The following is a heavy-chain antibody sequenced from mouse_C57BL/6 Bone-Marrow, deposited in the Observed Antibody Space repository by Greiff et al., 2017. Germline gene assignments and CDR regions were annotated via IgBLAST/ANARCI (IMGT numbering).Heavy chain of an antibody. CDR1: GYTFTSYW. V-gene: IGHV1-55*01. CDR3: AREDYYYGSSWYFDV. D-gene: IGHD1-1*01. Sequence: QVQLKQSGAELVKPGASVKMSCKASGYTFTSYWITWVKQRPGQGLEWIGDIYPGSGSTNYNEKFKSKATLTVDTSSSTAYMQLSSLTSADSAVYYCAREDYYYGSSWYFDVWGTGTTVTVST. J-gene: IGHJ1*03. CDR2: IYPGSGST.